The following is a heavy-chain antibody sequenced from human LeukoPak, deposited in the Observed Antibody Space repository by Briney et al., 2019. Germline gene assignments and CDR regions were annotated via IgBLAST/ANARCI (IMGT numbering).Heavy chain of an antibody. J-gene: IGHJ5*02. V-gene: IGHV4-59*01. D-gene: IGHD3-22*01. CDR3: ARETRDYYDSSGYYT. Sequence: SETLSLTCTVSGGSISSYYWSWIRQPPGKGLEWIGYIYYSGSTNYNPSLKSRVTISVDTSKNQFSLKLSSVTAADTAVYYCARETRDYYDSSGYYTWGQGTLVTVSS. CDR2: IYYSGST. CDR1: GGSISSYY.